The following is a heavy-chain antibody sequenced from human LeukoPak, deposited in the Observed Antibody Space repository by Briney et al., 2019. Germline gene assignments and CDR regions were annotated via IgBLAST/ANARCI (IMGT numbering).Heavy chain of an antibody. CDR2: IYYSGST. Sequence: PSETLSLTCTVSGGSISSSSYYWGWIRQPPGKGLEWIGSIYYSGSTNYNPSLKSRVTISVDTSKNQFSLELSSVTAADTAVYYCAREKYSGSYYSDYWGQGTLVTVSS. V-gene: IGHV4-39*07. D-gene: IGHD1-26*01. CDR3: AREKYSGSYYSDY. J-gene: IGHJ4*02. CDR1: GGSISSSSYY.